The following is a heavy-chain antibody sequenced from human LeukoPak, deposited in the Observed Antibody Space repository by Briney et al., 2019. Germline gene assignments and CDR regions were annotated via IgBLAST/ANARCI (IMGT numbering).Heavy chain of an antibody. Sequence: GGSLRLSCAASGFTFSSYAMSWVRQAPGKGLEWVSAISGSGGSTYYADSVKGRFTISRDNSKNTLYLQMNSLRAEDTAVYYCAKAFYYDSSGYSDYWGQGTLVTVSS. D-gene: IGHD3-22*01. J-gene: IGHJ4*02. CDR3: AKAFYYDSSGYSDY. V-gene: IGHV3-23*01. CDR2: ISGSGGST. CDR1: GFTFSSYA.